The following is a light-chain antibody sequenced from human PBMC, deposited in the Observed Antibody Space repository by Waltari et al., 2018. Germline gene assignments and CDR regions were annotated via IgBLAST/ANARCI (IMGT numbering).Light chain of an antibody. CDR3: GTWDNNLSALV. V-gene: IGLV1-51*02. CDR1: TSNIGNNY. J-gene: IGLJ2*01. Sequence: QSVLTQPPSVSAAPGQTVTISCSGSTSNIGNNYVSWYQQLPGAAPKVFIYGREKRASGIPDRCPGSKSGTAACLGSTGLQTGDEAAYYCGTWDNNLSALVFGGGTKLTVL. CDR2: GRE.